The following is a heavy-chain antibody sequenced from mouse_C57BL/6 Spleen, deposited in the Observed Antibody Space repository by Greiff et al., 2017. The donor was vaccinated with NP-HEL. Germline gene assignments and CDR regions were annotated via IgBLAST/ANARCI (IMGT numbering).Heavy chain of an antibody. V-gene: IGHV1-54*01. Sequence: QVQLQQSGAELVRPGTSVKVSCKASGYAFTNYLIEWVKQRPGQGLEWIGVINPGSGGTNYNEKFKGKATLTADKSSSTAYMQLSSLTSEDSAVYFCAREVDYYGSSYGYWGQGTTLTVSS. CDR3: AREVDYYGSSYGY. J-gene: IGHJ2*01. CDR1: GYAFTNYL. D-gene: IGHD1-1*01. CDR2: INPGSGGT.